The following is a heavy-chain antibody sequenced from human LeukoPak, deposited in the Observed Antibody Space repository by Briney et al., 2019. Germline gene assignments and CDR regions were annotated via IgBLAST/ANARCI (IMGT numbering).Heavy chain of an antibody. J-gene: IGHJ3*02. CDR2: ISSNGGST. V-gene: IGHV3-64*01. Sequence: GGSLRLSCAASGFTFSSYAMHWVRQALGKGLEYVSAISSNGGSTYYANSVKGRFTISRDNSKNTLYLQMGSLRAEDMAVYYCATLDEALAFDIWGQGTMVTVSS. CDR3: ATLDEALAFDI. CDR1: GFTFSSYA.